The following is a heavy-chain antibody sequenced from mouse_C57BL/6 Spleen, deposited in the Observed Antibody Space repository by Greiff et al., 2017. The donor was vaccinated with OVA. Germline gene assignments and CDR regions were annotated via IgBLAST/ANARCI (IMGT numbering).Heavy chain of an antibody. Sequence: EVKVVESGEGLVKPGGSLKLSCAASGFTFSSYAMSWVRQTPEKRLEWVAYISSGGDYIYYADTVKGRFTISRDNARNTLYLQMSSLKSEDTAMYYCTRDLGRLYFDYWGQGTTLTVSS. J-gene: IGHJ2*01. CDR2: ISSGGDYI. CDR3: TRDLGRLYFDY. D-gene: IGHD4-1*01. CDR1: GFTFSSYA. V-gene: IGHV5-9-1*02.